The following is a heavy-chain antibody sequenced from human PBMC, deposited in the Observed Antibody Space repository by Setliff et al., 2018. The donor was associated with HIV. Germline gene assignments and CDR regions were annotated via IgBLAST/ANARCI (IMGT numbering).Heavy chain of an antibody. CDR3: ASLHYYYYYMDV. CDR1: GGSISSYY. CDR2: IYYSGST. Sequence: SETLSLTCTVSGGSISSYYWSWIRQPPGKGLEWIGYIYYSGSTNYNPSLESRVTISVDTSKNQFSLKLSSVTAADTAVYYCASLHYYYYYMDVWGKGTTVTVSS. V-gene: IGHV4-59*01. J-gene: IGHJ6*03.